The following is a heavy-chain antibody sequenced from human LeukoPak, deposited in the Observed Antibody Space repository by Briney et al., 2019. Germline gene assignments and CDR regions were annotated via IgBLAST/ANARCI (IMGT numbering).Heavy chain of an antibody. D-gene: IGHD3-10*01. Sequence: GGSLRLSCAASGFTLGGYWMHWVRKAQGKGLVWVSRMNSDGSTTSYADSVRGRFTISRDNAKNTLYLQMNSLRAEDTAVYYCARGLYGSGSPSYNCFDPWGQGTLVTVSS. CDR3: ARGLYGSGSPSYNCFDP. CDR2: MNSDGSTT. V-gene: IGHV3-74*01. J-gene: IGHJ5*02. CDR1: GFTLGGYW.